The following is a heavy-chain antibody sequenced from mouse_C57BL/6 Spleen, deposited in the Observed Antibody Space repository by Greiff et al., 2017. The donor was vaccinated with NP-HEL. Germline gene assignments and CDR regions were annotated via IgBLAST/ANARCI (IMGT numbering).Heavy chain of an antibody. Sequence: QVQLKQPGAELVKPGASVKLSCKASGYTFTSYWMQWVKQRPGQGLEWIGEIDPSDSYTNYNQKFKGKATLTVDTSSSTAYMQLSSLTSEDSAVYYCARLGYYYGSSYAMDYWGQGTSVTVSS. CDR2: IDPSDSYT. V-gene: IGHV1-50*01. J-gene: IGHJ4*01. CDR1: GYTFTSYW. D-gene: IGHD1-1*01. CDR3: ARLGYYYGSSYAMDY.